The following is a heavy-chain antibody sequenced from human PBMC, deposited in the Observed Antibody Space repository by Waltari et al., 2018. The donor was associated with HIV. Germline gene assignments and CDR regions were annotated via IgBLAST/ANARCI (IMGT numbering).Heavy chain of an antibody. J-gene: IGHJ3*01. D-gene: IGHD6-19*01. CDR3: ARPIAVAGRANVFDL. CDR1: GYTFSSYG. CDR2: IGPYNGNT. Sequence: QVQLVQSGPEVTKPGASVKVSCKSSGYTFSSYGISWVRQAPGQGLEWLGWIGPYNGNTNYAQKFQGRVTMTTDTSTTIAYMELTSLRSDDTGVYYCARPIAVAGRANVFDLWGLGTMVTVSA. V-gene: IGHV1-18*01.